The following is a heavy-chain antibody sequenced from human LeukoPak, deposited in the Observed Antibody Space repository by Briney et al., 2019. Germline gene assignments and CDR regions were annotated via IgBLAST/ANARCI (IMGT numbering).Heavy chain of an antibody. J-gene: IGHJ4*02. V-gene: IGHV3-74*01. CDR3: VRDKVSSYVFDY. CDR1: GFTFRNYW. CDR2: INSDGSST. Sequence: GGSLRLSCAASGFTFRNYWMHWVRQAPGKGLVWVSHINSDGSSTSYADSVKGRFTISRDNAKNTLYLQMNSLRAEDTAVYYCVRDKVSSYVFDYWGQGTLVTVSS. D-gene: IGHD5-12*01.